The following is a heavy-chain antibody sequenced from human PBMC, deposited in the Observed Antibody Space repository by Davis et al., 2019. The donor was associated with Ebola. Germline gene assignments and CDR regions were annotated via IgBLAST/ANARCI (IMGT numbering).Heavy chain of an antibody. CDR3: ARVMGYYGSGSYYATPDY. CDR2: ISSSSSTI. J-gene: IGHJ4*02. Sequence: GGSLRLSCAASGFTFSSYSMNWVRQAPGKGLEWVSYISSSSSTIYYADSVKGRFTISRANAKNSLYLQMNSLRAEDTAVYYCARVMGYYGSGSYYATPDYWGQGTLVTVSS. CDR1: GFTFSSYS. D-gene: IGHD3-10*01. V-gene: IGHV3-48*01.